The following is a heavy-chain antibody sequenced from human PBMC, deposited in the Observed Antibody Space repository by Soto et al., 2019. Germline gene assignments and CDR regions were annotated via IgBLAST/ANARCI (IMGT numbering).Heavy chain of an antibody. CDR2: IYWDDDK. D-gene: IGHD2-15*01. CDR1: GFSLSTSGVG. Sequence: SGPTLVNPTQTLTRTCTFSGFSLSTSGVGVGWIRQPPGKVLEWLALIYWDDDKRYSPSLKSRLTITKDTSKNQVVLTMTNMDPVQTATYPCPKGPIRYCRGGSCQGVEYYFDYWGQGNLVTVSS. CDR3: PKGPIRYCRGGSCQGVEYYFDY. J-gene: IGHJ4*02. V-gene: IGHV2-5*02.